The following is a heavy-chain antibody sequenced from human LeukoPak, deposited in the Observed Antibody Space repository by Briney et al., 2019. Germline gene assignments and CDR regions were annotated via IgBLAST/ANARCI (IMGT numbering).Heavy chain of an antibody. Sequence: SETLSLTCTVSGYSISSGYYWGWIRQPPGKGLEWIANIYHSGNTYYNPSLKSRVTISVDTSKNQFSLKLSSVTAADTALYYCARRRKYYYDSSGYFPWGQGTLVTVSS. CDR2: IYHSGNT. CDR1: GYSISSGYY. J-gene: IGHJ5*02. D-gene: IGHD3-22*01. V-gene: IGHV4-38-2*02. CDR3: ARRRKYYYDSSGYFP.